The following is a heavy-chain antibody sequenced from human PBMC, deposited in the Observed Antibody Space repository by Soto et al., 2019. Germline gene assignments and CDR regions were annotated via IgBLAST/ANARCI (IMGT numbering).Heavy chain of an antibody. CDR2: IIPVFGTT. J-gene: IGHJ4*02. CDR1: GGLFSSFA. V-gene: IGHV1-69*01. Sequence: QGQLVQSGPEVKRPGSSVKISCKDSGGLFSSFAVSWVRQAPGQGLAWLGGIIPVFGTTNYAEKFQDRVTITADESTNTAYMELSGLKSGDTAIYYCGRGGGPYVWFNEFWGQGTLVTVTS. D-gene: IGHD3-16*01. CDR3: GRGGGPYVWFNEF.